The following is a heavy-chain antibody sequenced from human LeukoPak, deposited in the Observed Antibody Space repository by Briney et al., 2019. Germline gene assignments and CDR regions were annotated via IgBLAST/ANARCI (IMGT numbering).Heavy chain of an antibody. D-gene: IGHD3-16*02. J-gene: IGHJ6*02. V-gene: IGHV5-51*01. CDR3: ARGYYDYVWGSYQDYYGMDV. CDR1: GYSFTSYW. Sequence: GESLKISCKGSGYSFTSYWIGWVRQIPGKGLEWMGIIYPGDSDTRYSPSFQGQVTISADKSISTAYLQWSSLKASDTAMYYCARGYYDYVWGSYQDYYGMDVWGQGTTVTVSS. CDR2: IYPGDSDT.